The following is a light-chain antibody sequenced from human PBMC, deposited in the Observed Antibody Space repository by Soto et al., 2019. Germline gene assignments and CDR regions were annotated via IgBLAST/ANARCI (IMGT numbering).Light chain of an antibody. V-gene: IGKV3-20*01. CDR1: QSVSTKN. J-gene: IGKJ2*01. CDR3: QQFGSSPPYT. CDR2: GAS. Sequence: EIVSTQSPATLSLAPGDRANLSCRASQSVSTKNLAWYQQKPGQAPRLLIFGASSRATGISDRFSGSGSGTDFSLTISRLEPEDFAVYYCQQFGSSPPYTFGQGTKVEIK.